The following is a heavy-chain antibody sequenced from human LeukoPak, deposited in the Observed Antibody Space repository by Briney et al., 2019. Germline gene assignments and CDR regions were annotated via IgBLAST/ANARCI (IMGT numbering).Heavy chain of an antibody. Sequence: GGSLRLSCAASGFTFSSYGMHWVRQAPGRGLEWVAVIWYDGSNKYYADSVKGRFTISRDNSKNTLYLQMNSLRAEDTAVYYCARRGVAAADDAFDIWGQGTMVTVSS. CDR2: IWYDGSNK. D-gene: IGHD6-13*01. CDR3: ARRGVAAADDAFDI. V-gene: IGHV3-33*01. CDR1: GFTFSSYG. J-gene: IGHJ3*02.